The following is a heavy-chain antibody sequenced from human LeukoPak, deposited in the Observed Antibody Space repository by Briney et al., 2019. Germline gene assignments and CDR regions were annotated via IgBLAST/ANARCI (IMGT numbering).Heavy chain of an antibody. CDR2: IYYSGST. CDR3: ARVHSSSWSRGVDY. CDR1: GGSVSSGSYY. D-gene: IGHD6-13*01. V-gene: IGHV4-61*01. Sequence: SETLSLTCTVSGGSVSSGSYYWSWIRQPPGKGLEWIGYIYYSGSTNYNPSLKSRVTISVDTSKNQFSLKLSSVTAAGTAVYYCARVHSSSWSRGVDYWGQGTLVTVSS. J-gene: IGHJ4*02.